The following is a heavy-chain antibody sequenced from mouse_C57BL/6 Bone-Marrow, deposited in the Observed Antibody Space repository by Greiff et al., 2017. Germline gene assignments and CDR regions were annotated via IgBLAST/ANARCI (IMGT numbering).Heavy chain of an antibody. CDR1: GYTFTSYW. J-gene: IGHJ1*03. D-gene: IGHD1-1*01. CDR2: IYPGSGST. Sequence: VQLKQPGAELVKPGASVKMSCKASGYTFTSYWITWVKQRPGQGLEWIGDIYPGSGSTNYNEKFKSKATLTVDTSSSTAYMQLSSLTSEDSAVYYCDTTVVVPHWYFDVWGTGTTVTVSS. CDR3: DTTVVVPHWYFDV. V-gene: IGHV1-55*01.